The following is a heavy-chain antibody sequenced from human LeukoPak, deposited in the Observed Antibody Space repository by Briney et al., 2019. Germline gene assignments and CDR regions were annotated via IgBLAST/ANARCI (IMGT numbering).Heavy chain of an antibody. CDR3: ARGRDHNTAMVDY. D-gene: IGHD5-18*01. Sequence: PGRSLRLSCAASGFTFSSYAMHWVRQAPGKGLEWVAVISYDGSNKYYADSVKGRFTISRDNSKNTLYLQMNSLRAEDTAVYYCARGRDHNTAMVDYWGQGTLVTVSS. CDR1: GFTFSSYA. CDR2: ISYDGSNK. J-gene: IGHJ4*02. V-gene: IGHV3-30*04.